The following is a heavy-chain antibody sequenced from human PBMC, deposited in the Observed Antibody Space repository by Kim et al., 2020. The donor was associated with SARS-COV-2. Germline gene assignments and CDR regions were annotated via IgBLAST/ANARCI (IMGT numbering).Heavy chain of an antibody. CDR3: ARASGIAAAAGGLNFDH. J-gene: IGHJ4*02. V-gene: IGHV1-18*04. CDR2: ISAYNGNT. CDR1: GYTFGNYG. Sequence: ASVKVSCKPFGYTFGNYGIIWVRQAPGQGLEWMGWISAYNGNTNYAPKLQDRLTMTTDISTSTAYIDLRSLRFDDTAIYYCARASGIAAAAGGLNFDHWGQGTLVTVSS. D-gene: IGHD6-13*01.